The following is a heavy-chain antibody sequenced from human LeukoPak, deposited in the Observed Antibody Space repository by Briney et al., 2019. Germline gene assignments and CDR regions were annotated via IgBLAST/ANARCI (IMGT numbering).Heavy chain of an antibody. CDR3: ARDSGRTAMVFGY. CDR1: GGTFSSYA. J-gene: IGHJ4*02. CDR2: IIPIFGTA. Sequence: ASVKVSCKASGGTFSSYAISWVRQAPGQGLEWMGGIIPIFGTANYAQKFQGRVTITADESTSTAYMELSSLRSEDTAVYYCARDSGRTAMVFGYWGQGTLVTVSS. V-gene: IGHV1-69*13. D-gene: IGHD5-18*01.